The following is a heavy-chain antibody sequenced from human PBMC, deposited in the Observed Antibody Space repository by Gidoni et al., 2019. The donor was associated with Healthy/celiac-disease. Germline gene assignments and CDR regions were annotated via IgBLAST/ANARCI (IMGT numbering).Heavy chain of an antibody. CDR2: TYYRSKWYN. Sequence: QVQLQQSGPGLVKPSQTLTLTCAISGLRVSSKSAAWNLIKQSPSRGLEWLGRTYYRSKWYNDYAVSVKIRITINPDTSKNQFSLQLNSVTPEDTAVYYCAREASTDLQAVAGSSFYYYGMDVWGQGTTVTVSS. CDR3: AREASTDLQAVAGSSFYYYGMDV. J-gene: IGHJ6*02. V-gene: IGHV6-1*01. D-gene: IGHD6-19*01. CDR1: GLRVSSKSAA.